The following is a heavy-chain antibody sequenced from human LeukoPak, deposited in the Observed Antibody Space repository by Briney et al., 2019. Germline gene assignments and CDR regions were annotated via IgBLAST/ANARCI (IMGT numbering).Heavy chain of an antibody. J-gene: IGHJ5*02. Sequence: SETLSLTCTVSGGSISSYYWSWIRQPPGKGLEWIGYIYYSGSTNYNPSFKSRVTISVDTSKNQFSLKLSSVTAADTAVYYCARARADWFDPWGQGTLVTVSS. V-gene: IGHV4-59*01. CDR3: ARARADWFDP. CDR1: GGSISSYY. CDR2: IYYSGST.